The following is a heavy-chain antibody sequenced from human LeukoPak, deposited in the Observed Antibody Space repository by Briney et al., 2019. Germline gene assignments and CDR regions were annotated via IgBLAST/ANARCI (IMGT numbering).Heavy chain of an antibody. CDR3: ARDDYGDYVGY. D-gene: IGHD4-17*01. Sequence: PGGSLRLSCAASGFTSSSYWMSWVRQAPGKGLEWVANIKQDGSEKYYVDSVKGRFTISRDNAKNSLYLQMNSLRAEDTAVYYCARDDYGDYVGYWGQGTLVTVSS. CDR1: GFTSSSYW. J-gene: IGHJ4*02. V-gene: IGHV3-7*01. CDR2: IKQDGSEK.